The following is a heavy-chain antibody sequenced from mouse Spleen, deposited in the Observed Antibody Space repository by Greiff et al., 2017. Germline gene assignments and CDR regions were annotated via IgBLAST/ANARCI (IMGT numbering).Heavy chain of an antibody. CDR1: GYTFTSYW. D-gene: IGHD2-3*01. CDR2: IYPGSGST. J-gene: IGHJ2*01. CDR3: ARGGGDGYYLSYFDY. V-gene: IGHV1-55*01. Sequence: VQLQQPGAELVKPGASVKMSCKASGYTFTSYWITWVKQRPGQGLEWIGDIYPGSGSTNYNEKFKSKATLTVDTSSSTAYMQLSSLTSEDSAVYYCARGGGDGYYLSYFDYWGQGTTLTVSS.